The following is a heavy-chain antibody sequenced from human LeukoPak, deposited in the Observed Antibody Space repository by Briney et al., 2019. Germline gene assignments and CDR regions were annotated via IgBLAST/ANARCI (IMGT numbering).Heavy chain of an antibody. D-gene: IGHD3-16*01. Sequence: ASVKVSCKVSGYTLTELSMHWVRQAPGKGLEWMGGFDPEDGETIYAQKFQGRVTMTEGTSTDTAYMELSSLRSEDTAVYYCATDRDITFSFDYWGQGTLVTVSS. J-gene: IGHJ4*02. CDR2: FDPEDGET. CDR3: ATDRDITFSFDY. V-gene: IGHV1-24*01. CDR1: GYTLTELS.